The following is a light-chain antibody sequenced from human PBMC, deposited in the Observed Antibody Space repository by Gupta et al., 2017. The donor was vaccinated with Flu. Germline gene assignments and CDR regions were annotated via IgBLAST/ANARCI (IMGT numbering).Light chain of an antibody. V-gene: IGKV2-28*01. Sequence: IVITQSPLLLLVTPGEPAPISCSSSRRLLHSNGYNYLDWYLQKTGQSPQLLIYLGSNRASGVPDRFSGSGSGTEFTLKISRVEAEDVGTYYCMQALQTPHTFAGGTKVEIK. CDR3: MQALQTPHT. J-gene: IGKJ4*01. CDR1: RRLLHSNGYNY. CDR2: LGS.